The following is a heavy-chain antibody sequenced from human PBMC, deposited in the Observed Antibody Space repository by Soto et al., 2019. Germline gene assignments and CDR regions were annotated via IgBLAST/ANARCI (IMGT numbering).Heavy chain of an antibody. V-gene: IGHV4-34*01. D-gene: IGHD3-22*01. CDR3: ARGTRDSSGYYPFDY. CDR1: GGSFSGCY. Sequence: PSETLSLTCAVYGGSFSGCYWSWIRQPPGKGLEWIGEINHSGSTNYNPSLKSRVTISVDTSKNQFSLKLSSVTAADTAVYYCARGTRDSSGYYPFDYWGQGTLVTVSS. CDR2: INHSGST. J-gene: IGHJ4*02.